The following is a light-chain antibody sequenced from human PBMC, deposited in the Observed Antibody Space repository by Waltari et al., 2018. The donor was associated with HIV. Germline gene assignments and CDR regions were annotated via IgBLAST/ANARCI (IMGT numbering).Light chain of an antibody. J-gene: IGLJ2*01. Sequence: QSVLTQPPSASGTFGQRVAISCSGSSSNIGDNTVNWYQQVPGAAPKLLIYHVDQRPSVVPDRFSGSKSGTSASLAINGLQSEDEGTYYCSTWQDGLNGVLFGGWTELAVL. V-gene: IGLV1-44*01. CDR1: SSNIGDNT. CDR3: STWQDGLNGVL. CDR2: HVD.